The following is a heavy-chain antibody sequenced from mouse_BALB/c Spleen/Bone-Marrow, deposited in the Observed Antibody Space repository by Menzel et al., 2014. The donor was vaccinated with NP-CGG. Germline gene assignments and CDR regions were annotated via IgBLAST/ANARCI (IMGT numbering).Heavy chain of an antibody. CDR2: INNGSSYT. Sequence: EVKLVESGGDLVKPGGSLKLSCAASGFTSSSYGMSWVRQTPDKRLEWVATINNGSSYTFYPDSVKGRFTISRDNAKNTLYLQMSSLKSEDTAMYYCARRRDGPYAMDYWGQGTSVTVSS. V-gene: IGHV5-6*01. CDR3: ARRRDGPYAMDY. D-gene: IGHD2-3*01. CDR1: GFTSSSYG. J-gene: IGHJ4*01.